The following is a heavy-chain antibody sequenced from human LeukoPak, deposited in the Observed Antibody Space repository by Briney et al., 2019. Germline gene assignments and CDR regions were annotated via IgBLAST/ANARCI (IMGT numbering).Heavy chain of an antibody. D-gene: IGHD6-19*01. CDR1: GFTFSSYE. J-gene: IGHJ4*02. Sequence: GGSLRLSCAASGFTFSSYEMNWVRQAPGKGLEWVPYISSSGSTIYYADSVKGRFTISRDNAKNSLYLQMNSLRAEDTAVYYCATAVAGTGEDYWGQGTLVTVSS. CDR3: ATAVAGTGEDY. CDR2: ISSSGSTI. V-gene: IGHV3-48*03.